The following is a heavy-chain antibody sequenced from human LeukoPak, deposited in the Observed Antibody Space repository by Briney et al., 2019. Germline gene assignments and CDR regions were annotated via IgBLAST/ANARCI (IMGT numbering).Heavy chain of an antibody. CDR2: MYYSGST. CDR1: GDSISSGSYY. V-gene: IGHV4-31*03. J-gene: IGHJ6*02. Sequence: PSETLSLTCTVSGDSISSGSYYWSWIRQPPGKGLEWIGYMYYSGSTYYNPSLKSRVTISVDRPKNQFSLKLSSVTAADTAVYYCARDAEYYYGSGSYSSGIDVWGQGTTVTVSS. D-gene: IGHD3-10*01. CDR3: ARDAEYYYGSGSYSSGIDV.